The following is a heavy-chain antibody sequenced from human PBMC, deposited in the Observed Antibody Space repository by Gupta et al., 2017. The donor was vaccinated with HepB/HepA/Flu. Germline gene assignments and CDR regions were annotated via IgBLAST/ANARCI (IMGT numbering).Heavy chain of an antibody. CDR3: ARMPVQFGVVTNFDY. Sequence: QVQLQESGPGLVKPSQTLSLTCTVSGGSISSGGYYWSWIRQHPGKGLEWIGYIYYSGSTYYNPSLKSRVTISVDTSKNQFSLKLSSVTAADTAVYYCARMPVQFGVVTNFDYWGQGTLVTVSS. J-gene: IGHJ4*02. CDR2: IYYSGST. CDR1: GGSISSGGYY. V-gene: IGHV4-31*03. D-gene: IGHD3-3*01.